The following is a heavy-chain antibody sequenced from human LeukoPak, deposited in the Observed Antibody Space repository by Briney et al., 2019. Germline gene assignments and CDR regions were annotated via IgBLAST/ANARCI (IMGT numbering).Heavy chain of an antibody. Sequence: ASVKVSCKASGGTFSSYTISWVRQAPGQGLEWMGGIIPIFGTANYAQKFQGRVTITADESTSAAYMELSSLRSEDTAVYYCARDGGSDHPGAFDIWGQGTMVTVSS. D-gene: IGHD3-16*01. J-gene: IGHJ3*02. CDR3: ARDGGSDHPGAFDI. CDR2: IIPIFGTA. CDR1: GGTFSSYT. V-gene: IGHV1-69*13.